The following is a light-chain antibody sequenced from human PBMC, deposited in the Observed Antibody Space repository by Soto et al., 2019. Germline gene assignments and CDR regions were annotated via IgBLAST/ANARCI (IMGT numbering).Light chain of an antibody. Sequence: QSVLTQRPSASGAPGQRVTISCSGSSSNIGSNPVNWYQQLPGTAPKLLIYTDNERPSGVPDRFSGSKSGTSASLAIGGLQSEDEADYYCATWDDSLSGPVFGGGTKLTVL. CDR1: SSNIGSNP. CDR2: TDN. V-gene: IGLV1-44*01. CDR3: ATWDDSLSGPV. J-gene: IGLJ3*02.